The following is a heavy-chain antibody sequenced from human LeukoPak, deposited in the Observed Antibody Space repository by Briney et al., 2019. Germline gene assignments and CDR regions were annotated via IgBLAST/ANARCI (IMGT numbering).Heavy chain of an antibody. CDR2: MNPKTGTT. CDR3: ARGLLGYYYYYMDV. J-gene: IGHJ6*03. Sequence: GASVKVSCKASRSTFKTYDIHWVRQTRGQGLEWMAWMNPKTGTTGYATTFQGSISMTSNTSISTAYMELSSVRPEDTAIYYCARGLLGYYYYYMDVWGEGTTVTVSS. D-gene: IGHD2-21*01. V-gene: IGHV1-8*01. CDR1: RSTFKTYD.